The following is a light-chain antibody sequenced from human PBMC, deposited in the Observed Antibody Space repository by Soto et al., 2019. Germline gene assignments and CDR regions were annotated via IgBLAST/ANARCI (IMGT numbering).Light chain of an antibody. CDR2: DAS. CDR1: QSVSSSY. CDR3: QQRSHWPRTA. Sequence: EIVLTQSPGTLSLSPGERATLSCRASQSVSSSYLAWYQQKAGPAPRILINDASNRATGSPARFKGSGSGTHFTLTISSLEPEDFALYYCQQRSHWPRTALAQGARLQI. J-gene: IGKJ5*01. V-gene: IGKV3D-20*02.